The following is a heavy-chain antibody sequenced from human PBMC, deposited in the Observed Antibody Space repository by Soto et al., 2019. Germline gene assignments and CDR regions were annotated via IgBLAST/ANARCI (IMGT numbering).Heavy chain of an antibody. J-gene: IGHJ6*03. CDR2: IRSKAYGGTT. CDR3: TRTKYQLLAYMDV. D-gene: IGHD2-2*01. V-gene: IGHV3-49*03. CDR1: GFTFGDYA. Sequence: PGGSLRLSCTASGFTFGDYAMSWFRQAPGKGMERVGFIRSKAYGGTTEYAASVKGRFTISRDDSKSIAYLQMNSLKTEDTAVYYCTRTKYQLLAYMDVWGKGTTVTVSS.